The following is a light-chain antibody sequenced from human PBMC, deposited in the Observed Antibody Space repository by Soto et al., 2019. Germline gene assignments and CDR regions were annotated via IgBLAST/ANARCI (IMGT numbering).Light chain of an antibody. Sequence: QTVVTQEPSLTVFPGGTITLTCGSSSGPVTGGHYPYWFQQKPGQAPRALIYDTDIKHSWTPARFSGSLLGNKAALTLSGAQLGEEAEYYCYLSHSGAGAFGGGTKLTVL. CDR2: DTD. CDR1: SGPVTGGHY. J-gene: IGLJ2*01. CDR3: YLSHSGAGA. V-gene: IGLV7-46*01.